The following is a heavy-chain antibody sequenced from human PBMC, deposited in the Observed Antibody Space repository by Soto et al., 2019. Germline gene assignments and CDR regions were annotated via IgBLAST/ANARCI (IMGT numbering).Heavy chain of an antibody. Sequence: SETLSLTCTVSGGSISSSSYYWGWIRQPPGKGLEWIGSIYYSGSTYYNPSLKSRVTISVDTSKNQFSLKLSSVTAADTAVYYCARHWGYYDRRIDYWGQGTLVTVSS. CDR2: IYYSGST. CDR3: ARHWGYYDRRIDY. D-gene: IGHD3-22*01. J-gene: IGHJ4*02. CDR1: GGSISSSSYY. V-gene: IGHV4-39*01.